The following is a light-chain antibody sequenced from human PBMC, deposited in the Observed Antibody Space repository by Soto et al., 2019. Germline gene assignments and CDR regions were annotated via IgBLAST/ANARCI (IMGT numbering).Light chain of an antibody. CDR1: QSVSNN. Sequence: EIVLTQSPGTLSLSPGERATLSCRASQSVSNNYLAWYQQKPGQAPRLLIYGASTRATGIPARFSGSGSGTEFTLTISSLQSEDSAVYYCQQYNKLWTFGQGTKVDIK. J-gene: IGKJ1*01. V-gene: IGKV3-15*01. CDR2: GAS. CDR3: QQYNKLWT.